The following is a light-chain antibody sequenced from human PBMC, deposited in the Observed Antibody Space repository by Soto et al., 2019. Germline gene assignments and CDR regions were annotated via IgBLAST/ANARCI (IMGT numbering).Light chain of an antibody. CDR3: SSYTTSNTQV. V-gene: IGLV2-14*01. J-gene: IGLJ2*01. CDR2: DVS. Sequence: QSALTQPASVSGSPGQSITISCTGTSSDVGTYNYVSWYQHRPGKAPKLMIYDVSYRPSGVYNRFSGSKSPNTASLTISRLQAEDEADYYCSSYTTSNTQVFGGGTKVTVL. CDR1: SSDVGTYNY.